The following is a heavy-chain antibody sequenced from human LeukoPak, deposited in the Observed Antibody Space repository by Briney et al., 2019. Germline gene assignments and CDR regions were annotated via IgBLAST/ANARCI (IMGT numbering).Heavy chain of an antibody. Sequence: GGSLRLSCTVSGFTLGSHDMHWVRQIRGQGLGWVAAVSSGFHAFFAVSVQGRFNVSRENARNALYLQMNSLRAGDTAVYYCVREARGYHYTYFDYWGQGTVVTVSS. V-gene: IGHV3-13*01. D-gene: IGHD5-18*01. CDR3: VREARGYHYTYFDY. J-gene: IGHJ4*02. CDR1: GFTLGSHD. CDR2: VSSGFHA.